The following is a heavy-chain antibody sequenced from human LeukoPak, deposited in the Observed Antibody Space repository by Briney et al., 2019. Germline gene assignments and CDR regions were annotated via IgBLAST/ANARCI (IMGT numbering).Heavy chain of an antibody. V-gene: IGHV3-33*01. CDR2: IWNDGSQK. J-gene: IGHJ4*02. Sequence: PGGSLRLSCAASGFTFSSYGMHWVRQAPGKGLEWVAVIWNDGSQKYYADSVKGRFTISRDNSKNTLYLQMNSLRAEDTAVYYCARDQGPYYFDQWGQGTLLTVSS. CDR3: ARDQGPYYFDQ. CDR1: GFTFSSYG.